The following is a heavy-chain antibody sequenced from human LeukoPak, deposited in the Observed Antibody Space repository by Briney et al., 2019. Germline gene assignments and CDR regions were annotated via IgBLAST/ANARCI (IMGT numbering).Heavy chain of an antibody. Sequence: GGALRLSCAASVFSSSSYTMNWGRQAPGKGLGWVSIISSSSSYIYYEDSVKGRFTISRDKAKNALYLQMNRLRVEDTAVYYCARAGRCGGACYASWGQGTLVTVSS. CDR2: ISSSSSYI. CDR1: VFSSSSYT. V-gene: IGHV3-21*01. D-gene: IGHD2-21*02. CDR3: ARAGRCGGACYAS. J-gene: IGHJ4*02.